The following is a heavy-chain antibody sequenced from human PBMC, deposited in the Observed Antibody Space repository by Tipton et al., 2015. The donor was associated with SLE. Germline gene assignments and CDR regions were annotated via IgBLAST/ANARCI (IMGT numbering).Heavy chain of an antibody. J-gene: IGHJ4*02. CDR1: GGSINSYY. D-gene: IGHD2-8*02. CDR3: ARDPPLDTPCSGGVCYTVGFDY. Sequence: TLSLTCTVSGGSINSYYWNWLRQPSGKGLEWIGRIYTSGSTNYNPSLKSRVTMSLDTSKNQFSLRLSSVTAADTAVYYCARDPPLDTPCSGGVCYTVGFDYWGQGALVTVSS. CDR2: IYTSGST. V-gene: IGHV4-4*07.